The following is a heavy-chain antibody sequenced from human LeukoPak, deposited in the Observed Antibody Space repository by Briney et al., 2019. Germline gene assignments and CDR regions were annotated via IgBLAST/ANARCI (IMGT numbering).Heavy chain of an antibody. CDR2: INAGNGNT. CDR3: ARDRAVAGTRWFDP. Sequence: ASVKVSCKASGYTFTSYAMHWVRQAPGQRLEWMGWINAGNGNTKYSQKFQGRVTITRDTSASTAYTELSSLRSEDTAVYYCARDRAVAGTRWFDPWGQGTLVTVSS. CDR1: GYTFTSYA. J-gene: IGHJ5*02. D-gene: IGHD6-19*01. V-gene: IGHV1-3*01.